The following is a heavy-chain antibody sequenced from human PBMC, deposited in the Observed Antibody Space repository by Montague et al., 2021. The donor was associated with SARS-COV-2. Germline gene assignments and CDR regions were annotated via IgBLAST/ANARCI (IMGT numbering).Heavy chain of an antibody. CDR3: ARPGSLRSVAPFDY. V-gene: IGHV4-59*01. CDR1: GGSISGYY. D-gene: IGHD4-23*01. CDR2: IYYIGST. J-gene: IGHJ4*02. Sequence: SETLSLTCTVSGGSISGYYWSWIRQPPGKGLEWIGYIYYIGSTNYNPSXXSRVTISLDTSQNQFSLKLNSVTAADTAVYYCARPGSLRSVAPFDYWGQGTLVTVSS.